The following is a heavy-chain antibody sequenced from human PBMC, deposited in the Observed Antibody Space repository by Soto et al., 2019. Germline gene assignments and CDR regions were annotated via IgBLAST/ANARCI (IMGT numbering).Heavy chain of an antibody. Sequence: GGSLRLSCAASGFTFDDYAMHWVRQAPGKGLEWVSGISWNSGSIGYADSVKGRFTISRDNAKNSLYLQMNSLRAEDTALYYCAKLNGGSYYFDYWGQGTLVTVSS. D-gene: IGHD1-26*01. V-gene: IGHV3-9*01. J-gene: IGHJ4*02. CDR1: GFTFDDYA. CDR3: AKLNGGSYYFDY. CDR2: ISWNSGSI.